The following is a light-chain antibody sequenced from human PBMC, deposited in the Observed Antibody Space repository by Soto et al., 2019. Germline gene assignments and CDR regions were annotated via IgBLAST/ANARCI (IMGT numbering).Light chain of an antibody. CDR1: SSNIGSNT. V-gene: IGLV1-44*01. CDR2: SNN. CDR3: VAWDDSLNGYVV. J-gene: IGLJ2*01. Sequence: QSVLTQPPSASGAPGQRGTISCSGNSSNIGSNTVNWYQQLPGTAPKLVIYSNNQRPSGVPGRFSGSKSGTSASLAISGLQSEDEADYYCVAWDDSLNGYVVFGGGTKVTVL.